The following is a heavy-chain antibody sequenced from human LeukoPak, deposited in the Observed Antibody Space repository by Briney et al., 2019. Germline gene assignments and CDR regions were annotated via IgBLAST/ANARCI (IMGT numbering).Heavy chain of an antibody. CDR2: ISSSGDYI. D-gene: IGHD5-12*01. Sequence: NPGGSLRLSCAASGFTFRRYTMHWVRQAPGKWLEWVASISSSGDYIYYADSLKGRFTVSRDNAKNSLSLQMNSLRAEDTAVYYCSRDVAEWLRHFDYWGQGTLVTVSS. J-gene: IGHJ4*02. CDR1: GFTFRRYT. V-gene: IGHV3-21*01. CDR3: SRDVAEWLRHFDY.